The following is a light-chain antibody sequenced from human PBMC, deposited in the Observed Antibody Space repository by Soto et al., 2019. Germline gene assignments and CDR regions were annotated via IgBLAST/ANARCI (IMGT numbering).Light chain of an antibody. CDR3: QQRSYWL. Sequence: EAVLTQSPVTMSLSPGERATLSCRASQSISNSLAWYQQKPGQAPRLLIYDASNRATGIPARFSGGGSGTDFTLTISSLEPEDFAVYYCQQRSYWLFGGGTKV. CDR1: QSISNS. V-gene: IGKV3-11*01. CDR2: DAS. J-gene: IGKJ4*01.